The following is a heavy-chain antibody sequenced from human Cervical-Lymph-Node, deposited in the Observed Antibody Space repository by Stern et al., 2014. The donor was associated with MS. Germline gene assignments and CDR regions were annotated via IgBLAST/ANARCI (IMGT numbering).Heavy chain of an antibody. CDR3: ARDTSSPERSDW. J-gene: IGHJ4*02. Sequence: VQLVESGGGVIQPGGSLRLSCTASGFTVSRDYMTWVRQAPGKGLDWVSLITNVGSTCYTDSVKGRFTISRDDSKNTVYLHMTSLRAEDTAMYYCARDTSSPERSDWWGQGTLVTVSS. V-gene: IGHV3-53*01. CDR1: GFTVSRDY. CDR2: ITNVGST. D-gene: IGHD1-1*01.